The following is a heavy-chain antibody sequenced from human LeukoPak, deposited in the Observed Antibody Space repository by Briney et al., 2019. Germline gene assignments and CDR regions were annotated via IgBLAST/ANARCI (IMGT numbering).Heavy chain of an antibody. CDR3: AKDRDSSSWLKVFDY. Sequence: GGSLRLSCAASGFTFSDFYMNWIRQAPGKGLEWVSSISSSGSIKYYADSVKGRFTISRDNSKNTLYLQMNSLRAEDTAVYYCAKDRDSSSWLKVFDYWGQGTLVTVSS. D-gene: IGHD6-13*01. CDR2: ISSSGSIK. V-gene: IGHV3-11*01. J-gene: IGHJ4*02. CDR1: GFTFSDFY.